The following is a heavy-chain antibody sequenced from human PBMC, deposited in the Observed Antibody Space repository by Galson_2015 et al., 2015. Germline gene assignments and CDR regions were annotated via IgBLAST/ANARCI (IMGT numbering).Heavy chain of an antibody. V-gene: IGHV1-69*13. CDR2: IIPIFGTA. CDR1: GGTFSSYA. CDR3: ARKTFDAFDI. J-gene: IGHJ3*02. Sequence: SVKVSCKASGGTFSSYAISWVRQAPGQGLEWMGGIIPIFGTANYAQKFQGRVTITADESTSSAYMELSSLRSEDTAVYYCARKTFDAFDIWGQGTMVTVSS.